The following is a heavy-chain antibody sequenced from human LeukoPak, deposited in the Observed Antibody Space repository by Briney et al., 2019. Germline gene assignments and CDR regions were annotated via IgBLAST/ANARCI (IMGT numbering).Heavy chain of an antibody. CDR2: INPNSGGT. CDR1: GYTFTGYY. D-gene: IGHD1-26*01. Sequence: ASVTVSCKASGYTFTGYYLHWVRQAPGQGLEWMGWINPNSGGTNYAQTFQGRVTMTRETSISTVHMELSRLRSDDTAVYFCAREKMVGAPKLLDYWGQGTLVTVSS. CDR3: AREKMVGAPKLLDY. J-gene: IGHJ4*02. V-gene: IGHV1-2*02.